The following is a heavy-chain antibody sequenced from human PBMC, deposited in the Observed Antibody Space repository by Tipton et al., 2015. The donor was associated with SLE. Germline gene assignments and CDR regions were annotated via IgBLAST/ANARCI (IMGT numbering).Heavy chain of an antibody. V-gene: IGHV3-48*03. Sequence: SLRLSCAASGFTFSDYEMNWVRQAPGKGLEWVSYISSTGITIYYADSVKGRFTISRDSAKNSLYLQMNSLRAEDTAVYYCARGNSGHSGGDFYYYMDVWGKGTTVTVSS. CDR2: ISSTGITI. J-gene: IGHJ6*03. D-gene: IGHD5-12*01. CDR1: GFTFSDYE. CDR3: ARGNSGHSGGDFYYYMDV.